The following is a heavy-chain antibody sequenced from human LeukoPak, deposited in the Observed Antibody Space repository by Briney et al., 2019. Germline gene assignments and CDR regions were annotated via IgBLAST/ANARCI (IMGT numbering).Heavy chain of an antibody. CDR1: GFTFIYNA. V-gene: IGHV3-23*01. D-gene: IGHD3-9*01. Sequence: GGSLRLSCAASGFTFIYNAMSWVRQAPGKGLEWVSAISGNGGSTYYADSVKGRFTISRDNSKNTLYLQMNSLRAEDTAVYYCAKTPLVLRYFDYWGQGTLVTVSS. CDR3: AKTPLVLRYFDY. J-gene: IGHJ4*02. CDR2: ISGNGGST.